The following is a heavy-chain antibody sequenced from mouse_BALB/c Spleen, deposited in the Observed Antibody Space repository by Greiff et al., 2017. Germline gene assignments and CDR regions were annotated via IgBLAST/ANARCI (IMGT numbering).Heavy chain of an antibody. Sequence: QVQLQQSGPGLVAPSQSLSITCTVSGFSLTSYGVHWVRQPPGKGLEWLGVIWAGGSTNYNSALMSRLSISKDNSKSQVFLKMNSLQTDDTAMYYCARVGLSQYYAMDYWGQGTSVTVSS. J-gene: IGHJ4*01. CDR2: IWAGGST. D-gene: IGHD1-3*01. CDR3: ARVGLSQYYAMDY. CDR1: GFSLTSYG. V-gene: IGHV2-9*02.